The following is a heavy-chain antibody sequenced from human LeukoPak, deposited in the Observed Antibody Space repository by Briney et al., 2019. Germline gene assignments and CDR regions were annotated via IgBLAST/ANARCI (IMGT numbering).Heavy chain of an antibody. CDR1: GFTFSGYA. CDR3: AKRPSGYSYGNLFDY. D-gene: IGHD5-18*01. J-gene: IGHJ4*02. CDR2: ISGSGGST. V-gene: IGHV3-23*01. Sequence: PGGSLRLSCAASGFTFSGYAMSWVRQAPGKGLEWVSAISGSGGSTYYADSVKGRFTISRDNSKNTLYLQMNSLRAEDTAVYYCAKRPSGYSYGNLFDYWGQGTLVTVSS.